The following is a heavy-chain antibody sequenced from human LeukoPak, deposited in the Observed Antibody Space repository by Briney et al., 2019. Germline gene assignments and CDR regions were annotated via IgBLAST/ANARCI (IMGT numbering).Heavy chain of an antibody. CDR2: IYYTGST. V-gene: IGHV4-59*01. CDR1: GGSISSYY. Sequence: SETLSLTCTVSGGSISSYYWSWIRQPPGKGLEWIGFIYYTGSTDYNPSLKSRVTISVDTSKNQFSLKLSSVTAADTAVYYCARDFRGSVDAFDIWGQGTMVAVSS. J-gene: IGHJ3*02. CDR3: ARDFRGSVDAFDI.